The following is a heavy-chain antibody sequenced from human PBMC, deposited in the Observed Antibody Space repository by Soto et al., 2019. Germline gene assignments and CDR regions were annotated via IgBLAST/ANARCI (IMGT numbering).Heavy chain of an antibody. CDR1: GFNFRRYW. V-gene: IGHV3-7*01. J-gene: IGHJ4*02. CDR3: ARDPTASYGDSLLFDY. Sequence: EVQLVESGGGLVQPGGSLRLSCAASGFNFRRYWMSWVRQAPGKGLEWVANIKEDVSEQYYVDSVKGRFTIFRDNAKNSLSLQMNSLRAEDTAIYYCARDPTASYGDSLLFDYWGQGTLVIVSS. D-gene: IGHD4-17*01. CDR2: IKEDVSEQ.